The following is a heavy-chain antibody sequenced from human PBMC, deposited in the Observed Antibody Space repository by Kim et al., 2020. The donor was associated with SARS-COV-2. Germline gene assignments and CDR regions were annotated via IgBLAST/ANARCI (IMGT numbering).Heavy chain of an antibody. CDR3: ASGGTGYYSSSVYYYGMDV. D-gene: IGHD3-9*01. J-gene: IGHJ6*02. CDR2: IYYSGST. Sequence: SETLSLTCTVSGGSISSYYWSWIRQPPGKGLEWVGYIYYSGSTSYNPSLKSRVTISVDTSKNQFSLKLSSVTAADTAVYYCASGGTGYYSSSVYYYGMDVWGQGTTVTVSS. V-gene: IGHV4-59*01. CDR1: GGSISSYY.